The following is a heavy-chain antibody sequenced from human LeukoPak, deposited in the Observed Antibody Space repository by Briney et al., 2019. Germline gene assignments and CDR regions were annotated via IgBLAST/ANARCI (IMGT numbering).Heavy chain of an antibody. J-gene: IGHJ2*01. CDR1: GGSISSYY. Sequence: SETLSLTCTVSGGSISSYYWSWIRRPAGKGLEWIGYIYYSGSTYYNPSLKSRVSISVDTSKNQFSLKLSSVTAADTAVYYCASSGAAAGLYWYFDLWGRGTLVTVSS. V-gene: IGHV4-59*08. CDR2: IYYSGST. CDR3: ASSGAAAGLYWYFDL. D-gene: IGHD6-13*01.